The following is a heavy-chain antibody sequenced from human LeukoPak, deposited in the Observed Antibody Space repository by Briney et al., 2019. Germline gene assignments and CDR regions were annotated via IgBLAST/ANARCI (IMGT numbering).Heavy chain of an antibody. V-gene: IGHV1-46*01. CDR2: IYPRDGST. D-gene: IGHD2-15*01. CDR3: ARDQVAFDY. CDR1: GYSFSSNY. Sequence: PGASVKVSCKASGYSFSSNYIHWVRQATGQGLEWMGMIYPRDGSTSYAQKFQGRVTVTRDTSTSTVHMELSGLRSEDTAVYYCARDQVAFDYWGQGTLVTVSS. J-gene: IGHJ4*02.